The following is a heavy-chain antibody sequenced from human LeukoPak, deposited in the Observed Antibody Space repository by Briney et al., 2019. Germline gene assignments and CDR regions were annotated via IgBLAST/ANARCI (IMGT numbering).Heavy chain of an antibody. Sequence: PGGSLRLSCAASGFTFSSYSMNWVRQAPGKGLEWVSCISSSSSYIYYADSVKGRFTISRDNAKNSLYLQMNSLRAEDTAVYYCAKDIGRSYYYYYYMDVWGKGTTVTISS. J-gene: IGHJ6*03. CDR3: AKDIGRSYYYYYYMDV. CDR1: GFTFSSYS. V-gene: IGHV3-21*01. D-gene: IGHD1-26*01. CDR2: ISSSSSYI.